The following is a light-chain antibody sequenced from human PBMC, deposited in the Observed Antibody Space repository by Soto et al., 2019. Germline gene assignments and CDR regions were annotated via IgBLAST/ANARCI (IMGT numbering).Light chain of an antibody. V-gene: IGLV2-11*01. CDR1: SSDVGGYNY. CDR3: CSNAGSYTWV. Sequence: QSALTQPRSVSGSPGQSVTISCTGTSSDVGGYNYVSWYQQHPGKAPKLMIYDVSKRPSGVPDRFSGSKSGNTASLTISGLHAEDEADYYRCSNAGSYTWVFRTGTKLTVL. CDR2: DVS. J-gene: IGLJ1*01.